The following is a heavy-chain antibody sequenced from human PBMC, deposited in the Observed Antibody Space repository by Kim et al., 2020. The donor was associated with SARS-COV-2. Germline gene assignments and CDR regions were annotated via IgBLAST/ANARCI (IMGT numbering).Heavy chain of an antibody. V-gene: IGHV3-30*18. D-gene: IGHD1-26*01. J-gene: IGHJ4*01. CDR2: ISYDGSNK. CDR3: AKDTRRLLLGATFDY. Sequence: GGSLRLSCAASGFTFSSYGMNWVRQAPGKGLEWVAVISYDGSNKYYADSVKGRFTISRDNSKNTLYLQMNSLRAEDTAVYYCAKDTRRLLLGATFDYWG. CDR1: GFTFSSYG.